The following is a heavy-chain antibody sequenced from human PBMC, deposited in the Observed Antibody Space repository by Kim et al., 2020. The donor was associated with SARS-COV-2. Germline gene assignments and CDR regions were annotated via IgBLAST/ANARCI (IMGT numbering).Heavy chain of an antibody. J-gene: IGHJ4*02. CDR1: GFTFSSYA. D-gene: IGHD6-13*01. CDR2: ISYDGSNK. V-gene: IGHV3-30-3*01. CDR3: AREGGSWYVGYFDY. Sequence: GGSLRLSCAASGFTFSSYAMHWVRQAPGKGLEWVAVISYDGSNKYYADSVKGRFTISRDNSKNTLYLQMNSLRAEDTAVYYCAREGGSWYVGYFDYWGQGTLVTVSS.